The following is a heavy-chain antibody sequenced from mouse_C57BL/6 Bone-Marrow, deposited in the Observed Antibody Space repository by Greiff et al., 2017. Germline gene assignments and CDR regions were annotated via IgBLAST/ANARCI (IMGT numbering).Heavy chain of an antibody. CDR3: ARVYYDYGWFAY. D-gene: IGHD2-4*01. V-gene: IGHV1-22*01. J-gene: IGHJ3*01. Sequence: QLKQSGPELVKPGASVKMSCKASGYTFTDYNMHWVKQSHGKSLEWIGYINPNNGGTSYNQKFKGKATLTVNKSSSTAYMELRSLTSEDSAVYYCARVYYDYGWFAYWGQGTLVTVSA. CDR1: GYTFTDYN. CDR2: INPNNGGT.